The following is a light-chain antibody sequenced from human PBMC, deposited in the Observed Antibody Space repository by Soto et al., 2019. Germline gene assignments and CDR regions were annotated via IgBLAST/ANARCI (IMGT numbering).Light chain of an antibody. CDR2: DAS. Sequence: EIMLTPSPPSLPLSPGDRATLSCRASQSVSSYLAWDQQKPGQAPRLLIYDASNRATGIPARFSGSGSGTDFTLTISSLEPEDFAFYYCQHRSNWPPLFGQGTRLEIK. J-gene: IGKJ5*01. V-gene: IGKV3-11*01. CDR1: QSVSSY. CDR3: QHRSNWPPL.